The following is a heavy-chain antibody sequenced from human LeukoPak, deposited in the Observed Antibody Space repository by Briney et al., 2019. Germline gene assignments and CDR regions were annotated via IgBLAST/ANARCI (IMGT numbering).Heavy chain of an antibody. CDR1: GFTFSSYA. V-gene: IGHV3-23*01. CDR2: ISGSGGST. J-gene: IGHJ6*04. CDR3: ARRVYYYDSSGYVQDV. D-gene: IGHD3-22*01. Sequence: GGSLRLSCAASGFTFSSYAISWVRQAPGKGLEWVSAISGSGGSTYYADSVKGRFTISRDNSKNTLYLQMNSLRAEDTAVYYCARRVYYYDSSGYVQDVWGKGTTVTVSS.